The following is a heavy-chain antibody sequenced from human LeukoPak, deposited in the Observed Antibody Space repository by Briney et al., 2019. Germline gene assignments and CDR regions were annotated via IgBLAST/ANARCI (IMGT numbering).Heavy chain of an antibody. D-gene: IGHD1-26*01. CDR2: FYSDGSRT. Sequence: GGSLRLSCAGSGFTLSSYWMHWVRQAPGKGLVWVSRFYSDGSRTNYADSVKGRFTISRDNAKNTQYLQMNSLRAEDTAVYYCARSGRGGAFDIWGQGTMVTVSS. CDR3: ARSGRGGAFDI. J-gene: IGHJ3*02. V-gene: IGHV3-74*01. CDR1: GFTLSSYW.